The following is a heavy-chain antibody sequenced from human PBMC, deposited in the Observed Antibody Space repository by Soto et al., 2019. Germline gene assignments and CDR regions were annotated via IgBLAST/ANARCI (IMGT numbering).Heavy chain of an antibody. V-gene: IGHV3-23*01. CDR1: GFTFSSYA. J-gene: IGHJ4*02. Sequence: PGGSLRLSCAASGFTFSSYAMRWVRQAPGKGLEWVSAISGSGGSTYYADSVKGRFTISRDNSKNTLYLQMNSLRAEDTAVYYCAKYGSSGYYYFDYWGQGTLVTVSS. CDR2: ISGSGGST. D-gene: IGHD3-22*01. CDR3: AKYGSSGYYYFDY.